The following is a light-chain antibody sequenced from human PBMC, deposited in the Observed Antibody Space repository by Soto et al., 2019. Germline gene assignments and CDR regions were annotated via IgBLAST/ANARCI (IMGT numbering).Light chain of an antibody. CDR3: CSYAGRSRV. J-gene: IGLJ1*01. CDR2: EVS. CDR1: SSDVGSYNL. Sequence: QAALTQPASVSGYPGQSITISCTGTSSDVGSYNLVSWYQQHPGKAPKLMIYEVSKRPSGVSNRFSGSKSGNTASLAISGLQAEDEADYYCCSYAGRSRVFGTGTKVTVL. V-gene: IGLV2-23*02.